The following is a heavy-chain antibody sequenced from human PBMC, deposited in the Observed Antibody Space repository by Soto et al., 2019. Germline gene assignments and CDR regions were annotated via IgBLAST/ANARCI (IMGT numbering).Heavy chain of an antibody. J-gene: IGHJ4*02. CDR3: ARTPVGYTGYVDY. Sequence: QVQLVESGGGLVKPGGSLRLSCAASGFTFSDYYMSWIRQAPGKGLGWITYMSNSGSTIYYADSVKGRFTISRDNAKNSLSLQMNSLSAADTAVYYCARTPVGYTGYVDYWGQGILVTVSS. V-gene: IGHV3-11*01. CDR2: MSNSGSTI. D-gene: IGHD3-9*01. CDR1: GFTFSDYY.